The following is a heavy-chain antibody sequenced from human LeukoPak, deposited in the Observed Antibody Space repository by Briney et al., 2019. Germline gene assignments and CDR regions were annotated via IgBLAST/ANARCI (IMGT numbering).Heavy chain of an antibody. CDR2: INHSGST. Sequence: SETLSLTRAVYGGSFSGYYWSWIRQPPGKGLEWIGEINHSGSTNYNPSLKSRVTISVDTSKNQFSLKLSSVTAADTAVYYCARGSRYYYMDVWGKGTTVTVSS. J-gene: IGHJ6*03. CDR1: GGSFSGYY. V-gene: IGHV4-34*01. CDR3: ARGSRYYYMDV.